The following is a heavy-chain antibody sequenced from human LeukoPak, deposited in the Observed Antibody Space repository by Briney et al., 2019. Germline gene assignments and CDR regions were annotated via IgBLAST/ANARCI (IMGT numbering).Heavy chain of an antibody. J-gene: IGHJ5*02. V-gene: IGHV1-46*01. CDR1: GYTFTNYC. D-gene: IGHD1-7*01. CDR3: AKCSETGTTRWFDP. CDR2: INPSGTT. Sequence: ASVKVSCKASGYTFTNYCMHWVRQAPGQGLEWMGLINPSGTTTYAQIFQGRVIMTRETSTSTMYMELSSLRSDDTAVYYCAKCSETGTTRWFDPWGQGTLVTVSS.